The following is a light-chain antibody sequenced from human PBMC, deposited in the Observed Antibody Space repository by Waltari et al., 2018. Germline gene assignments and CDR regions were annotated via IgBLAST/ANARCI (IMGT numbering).Light chain of an antibody. CDR2: EVN. V-gene: IGLV2-23*02. CDR3: CSYAGSSTVM. Sequence: QSALTQPASVSGSPGPSITISCTGTTRNVGNYDLVSWYQQHPGKAPKLIISEVNKRPSGISDRFSGSKSGNTASLTISGLLTEDEADYYCCSYAGSSTVMFGGGTKLTVL. CDR1: TRNVGNYDL. J-gene: IGLJ3*02.